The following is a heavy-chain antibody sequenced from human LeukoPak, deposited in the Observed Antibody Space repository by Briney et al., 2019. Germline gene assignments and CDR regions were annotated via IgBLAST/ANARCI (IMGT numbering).Heavy chain of an antibody. CDR3: AKRPSDYGDYVSYFDY. J-gene: IGHJ4*02. CDR2: ISDDGRSK. Sequence: GGSLRLSCAASGFSFISYGMHWVRQAPGKGLEWVGVISDDGRSKDYADSVKGRFTISRDNSKDTLYLQMSSLRAEDTAVYYCAKRPSDYGDYVSYFDYWGRGTLVTVSS. V-gene: IGHV3-30*18. D-gene: IGHD4-17*01. CDR1: GFSFISYG.